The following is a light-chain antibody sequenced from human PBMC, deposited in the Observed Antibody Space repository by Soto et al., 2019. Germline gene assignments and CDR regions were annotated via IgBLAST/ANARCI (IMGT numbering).Light chain of an antibody. Sequence: ESVLTQSPGTLSLSPGERATLSCRASRAVTSNFLAWYQQKPGQAPRLPIYAASSRATGIPDRFSGSGSGTDFTLTISRLEPEDFAVYYCQQYGVSQNTFGQGTKLETK. V-gene: IGKV3-20*01. CDR2: AAS. CDR3: QQYGVSQNT. CDR1: RAVTSNF. J-gene: IGKJ2*01.